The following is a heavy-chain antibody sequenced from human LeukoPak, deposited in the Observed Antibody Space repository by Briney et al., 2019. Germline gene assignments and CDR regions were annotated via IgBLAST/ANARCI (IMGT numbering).Heavy chain of an antibody. CDR2: IYTSGNT. CDR3: ARHSTFFGVVIIKGRVRGPFDY. D-gene: IGHD3-3*01. J-gene: IGHJ4*02. Sequence: PSETLSLTCTVSGGSISSYYWSWVRQPAGKGLEWIGRIYTSGNTNYNPSLKGRVTISVDTSKNQFSLKLSSVTAADTAVYYCARHSTFFGVVIIKGRVRGPFDYWGQGTLVTVSS. CDR1: GGSISSYY. V-gene: IGHV4-4*07.